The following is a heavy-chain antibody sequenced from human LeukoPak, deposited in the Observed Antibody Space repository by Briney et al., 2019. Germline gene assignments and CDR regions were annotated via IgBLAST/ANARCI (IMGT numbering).Heavy chain of an antibody. D-gene: IGHD6-6*01. Sequence: GASVKVSCKASGYIFSSYAMHWVRQAPGQGLEWMGWINAGNGNTKYSQKFQGRETITRDTSATTAYMELTSLRSEDTAVYYCARDLMESSSSTPMYTFDIWGQGTMVTVSS. J-gene: IGHJ3*02. CDR3: ARDLMESSSSTPMYTFDI. CDR2: INAGNGNT. V-gene: IGHV1-3*01. CDR1: GYIFSSYA.